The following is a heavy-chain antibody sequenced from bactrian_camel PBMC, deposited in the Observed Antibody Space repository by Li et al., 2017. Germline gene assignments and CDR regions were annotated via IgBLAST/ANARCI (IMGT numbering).Heavy chain of an antibody. CDR1: GYTYSSNC. V-gene: IGHV3S40*01. D-gene: IGHD2*01. CDR2: VYFGGSRT. J-gene: IGHJ6*01. CDR3: AARGPYCYTKLSVRDFTY. Sequence: EVQLVESGGGSVQAGGSLRLSCGASGYTYSSNCMGWFRQAPGKEREGVAFVYFGGSRTYYADSVKGRFTISQDKGKNMVYLQMNSLKPEDTAMYYCAARGPYCYTKLSVRDFTYWGQGTQVTVS.